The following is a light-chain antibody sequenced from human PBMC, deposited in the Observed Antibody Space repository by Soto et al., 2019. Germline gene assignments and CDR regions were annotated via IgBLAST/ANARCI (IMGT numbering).Light chain of an antibody. CDR3: QQSYSTPT. CDR1: QSISNF. V-gene: IGKV1-39*01. CDR2: AAS. Sequence: DIQMTQSPSSLSASVGDRVTITCRASQSISNFLNWYQQKPGKAPKPLIYAASSLQSGVPSRFSGSGSGTDFTLTISSLQPEDFGIYYCQQSYSTPTFGQGTKVEIK. J-gene: IGKJ1*01.